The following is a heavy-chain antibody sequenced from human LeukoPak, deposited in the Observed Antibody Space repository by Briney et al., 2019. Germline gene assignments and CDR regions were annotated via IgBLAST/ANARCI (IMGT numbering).Heavy chain of an antibody. Sequence: GGSLRLSCAASGFTFSSYGMHWVRQAPGEGLEWVAFIRYDGSNRYYADSVKGRFTISRDNSKNTLYLQMNSLRAEDTAVYYCVGRDGYNSGRGQGTLVTVSS. V-gene: IGHV3-30*02. CDR1: GFTFSSYG. CDR3: VGRDGYNSG. CDR2: IRYDGSNR. D-gene: IGHD5-24*01. J-gene: IGHJ4*02.